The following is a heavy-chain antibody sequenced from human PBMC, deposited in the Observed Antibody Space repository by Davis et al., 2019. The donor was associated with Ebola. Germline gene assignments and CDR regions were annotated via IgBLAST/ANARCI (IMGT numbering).Heavy chain of an antibody. CDR3: AKMGNDFGDFPDNY. CDR1: GFTFSDYY. V-gene: IGHV3-11*01. Sequence: GGSLRLSCAASGFTFSDYYMSWIRQAPGKGLEWVSAISSTGGTTYYADSVEGRFSMSLDISKNLVYLQMDSLRPEDTATYFCAKMGNDFGDFPDNYWGQGTLVIVSS. CDR2: ISSTGGTT. J-gene: IGHJ4*02. D-gene: IGHD4-17*01.